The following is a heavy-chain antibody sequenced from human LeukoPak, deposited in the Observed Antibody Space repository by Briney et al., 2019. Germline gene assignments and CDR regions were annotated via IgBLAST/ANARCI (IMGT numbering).Heavy chain of an antibody. CDR2: IYPGDSDT. Sequence: HGESLQISCKGSGSSFTSYWIGWVRQLPGKGLEWMGIIYPGDSDTRYSPSFQGQVTISADKSISTAYLQWSSLKASDTAMYYCARHGVTGTTPYYYYYGMDVWGQGTTVTVSS. CDR1: GSSFTSYW. CDR3: ARHGVTGTTPYYYYYGMDV. V-gene: IGHV5-51*01. J-gene: IGHJ6*02. D-gene: IGHD1-7*01.